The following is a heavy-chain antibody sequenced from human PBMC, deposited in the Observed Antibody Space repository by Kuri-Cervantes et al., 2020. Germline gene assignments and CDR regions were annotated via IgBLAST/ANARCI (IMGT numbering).Heavy chain of an antibody. CDR3: ARDEVATKNAFDI. J-gene: IGHJ3*02. V-gene: IGHV3-7*01. CDR1: GFTFSSYW. CDR2: IKQDGSEK. D-gene: IGHD5-12*01. Sequence: GESLKISCAASGFTFSSYWMSWVRQAPGKGLEWVANIKQDGSEKYYVDSVKGRFTISRDNSENTLYLQMNSLRAEDTAVYYCARDEVATKNAFDIWGQGTMVTVSS.